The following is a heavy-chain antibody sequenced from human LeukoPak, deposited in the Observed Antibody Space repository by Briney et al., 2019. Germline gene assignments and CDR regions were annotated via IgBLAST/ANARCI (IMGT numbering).Heavy chain of an antibody. Sequence: GGSLRLSCAASGFTFSSYGMHWVRQAPGKGLEWVAVISYDGSNKYYADSVKGRFTISRDNSKNTLYLQMNSLRAEDTAVYYCARPRVPYSSGWSRFDYWGQGALVTVSS. J-gene: IGHJ4*02. CDR2: ISYDGSNK. CDR1: GFTFSSYG. D-gene: IGHD6-19*01. CDR3: ARPRVPYSSGWSRFDY. V-gene: IGHV3-30*03.